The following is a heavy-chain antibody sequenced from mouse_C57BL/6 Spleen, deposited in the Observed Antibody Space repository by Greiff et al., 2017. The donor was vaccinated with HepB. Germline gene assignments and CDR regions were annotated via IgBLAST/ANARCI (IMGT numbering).Heavy chain of an antibody. CDR1: GFTFSDYG. D-gene: IGHD2-4*01. CDR3: ARHGDDYDRGAWFAY. J-gene: IGHJ3*01. V-gene: IGHV5-15*01. Sequence: EVKLVESGGGLVQPGGSLKLSCAASGFTFSDYGMAWVRQAPRKGPEWVAFISNFAYSIYYADTVTGRFTISRENAKNTLYLEMSSLRSEDTAMYYCARHGDDYDRGAWFAYWGQGTLVTVSA. CDR2: ISNFAYSI.